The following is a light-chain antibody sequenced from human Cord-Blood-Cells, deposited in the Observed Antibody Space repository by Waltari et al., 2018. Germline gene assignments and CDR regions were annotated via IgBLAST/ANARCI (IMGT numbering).Light chain of an antibody. CDR1: SSAVGSYNL. V-gene: IGLV2-23*03. Sequence: QSALTQPPSASGSPGQSLTIPCTGTSSAVGSYNLVSWYQQHPGKAPKLMIYEGSKRPSGVSNRFSGSKSGNTASLTISGLQAGDEADYYCCSYAGSSTFEVFGGGTKLTVL. CDR3: CSYAGSSTFEV. CDR2: EGS. J-gene: IGLJ2*01.